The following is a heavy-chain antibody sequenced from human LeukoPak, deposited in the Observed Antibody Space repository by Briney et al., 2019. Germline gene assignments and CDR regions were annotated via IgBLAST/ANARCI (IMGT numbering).Heavy chain of an antibody. CDR2: ISSSYSTI. D-gene: IGHD4-23*01. CDR1: GFTFSSYE. Sequence: GRSLRLSCAASGFTFSSYEMHWVRQAPGKGLEWVSYISSSYSTIYYADSVKGRFTISRGNAKNSLYLQMNSLRADDTAVYYCARDYGGSSPFDYWGQGTLVTVSS. CDR3: ARDYGGSSPFDY. V-gene: IGHV3-48*03. J-gene: IGHJ4*02.